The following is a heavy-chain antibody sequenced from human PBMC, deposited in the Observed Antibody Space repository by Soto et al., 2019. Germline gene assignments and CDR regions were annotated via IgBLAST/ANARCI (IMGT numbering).Heavy chain of an antibody. CDR3: ARSFHDYGDYESARDAFDI. Sequence: QVQLVESGGGVVQPGRSLRLSCAASGFTFSSYAMHWVRQAPGKGLEWVAVISYDGSSKYYADSVKGRFTISRDNSKNSLYLQMNSLRAEDTAVYYCARSFHDYGDYESARDAFDIWGQGTMVTVSS. CDR1: GFTFSSYA. J-gene: IGHJ3*02. V-gene: IGHV3-30-3*01. CDR2: ISYDGSSK. D-gene: IGHD4-17*01.